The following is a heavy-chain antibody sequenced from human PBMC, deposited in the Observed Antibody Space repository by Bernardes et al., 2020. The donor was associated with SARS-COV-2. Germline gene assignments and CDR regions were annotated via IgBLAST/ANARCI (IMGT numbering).Heavy chain of an antibody. D-gene: IGHD3-3*01. CDR3: TTDLGGIFGGLDN. Sequence: GGSLRLSCAVSGFTFSNSCMSWVRQAPGKGLEWVGRIKCKSDGGTTDYAAPVKGRFIISRDDSKNTLYLQMNSLKSEDTAVYYCTTDLGGIFGGLDNWGQGTLGTVSS. J-gene: IGHJ4*02. CDR2: IKCKSDGGTT. V-gene: IGHV3-15*01. CDR1: GFTFSNSC.